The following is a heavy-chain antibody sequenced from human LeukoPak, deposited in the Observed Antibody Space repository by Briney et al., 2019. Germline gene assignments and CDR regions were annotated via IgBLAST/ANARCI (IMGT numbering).Heavy chain of an antibody. J-gene: IGHJ4*02. CDR3: ANGGDYSNLDY. D-gene: IGHD4-11*01. V-gene: IGHV3-30*02. CDR2: IRYDGTNQ. Sequence: GGSLRLSCVASGFTYSTYGMHWVRQAPGKGLEWVSFIRYDGTNQYYADSVKGRFTISRDDSKITLYLQMNSLRPEDTAVYYCANGGDYSNLDYWGQGTLVTVSS. CDR1: GFTYSTYG.